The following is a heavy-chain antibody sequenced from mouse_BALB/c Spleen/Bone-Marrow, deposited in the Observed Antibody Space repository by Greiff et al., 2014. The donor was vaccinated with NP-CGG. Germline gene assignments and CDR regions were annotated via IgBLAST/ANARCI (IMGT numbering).Heavy chain of an antibody. J-gene: IGHJ4*01. CDR2: IDPSDSYT. CDR1: GYTFTSYW. V-gene: IGHV1S127*01. D-gene: IGHD1-1*01. Sequence: QVQLQQSGAELVKPGASVKMSCKASGYTFTSYWMHWVKQRPGQGLEWIGVIDPSDSYTSYNQKFKGKATLTVDTSSSTAYMQLSSLTSEDSAVYYCTRWGTTVVAYYAMDYWGKEPQSPSPQ. CDR3: TRWGTTVVAYYAMDY.